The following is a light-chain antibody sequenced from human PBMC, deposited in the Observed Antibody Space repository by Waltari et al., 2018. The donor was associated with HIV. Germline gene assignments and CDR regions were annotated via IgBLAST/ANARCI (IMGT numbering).Light chain of an antibody. Sequence: DIQMTQSPSSVSASVGDRVTITCRASQGISNWLAWYQQQPGKAPKLLIYAASNLQTGVPSRFSGSGSGIDFSLTISSLQPEDFATYYCQQANSFPFTFGPGTKVDIK. V-gene: IGKV1-12*01. J-gene: IGKJ3*01. CDR1: QGISNW. CDR3: QQANSFPFT. CDR2: AAS.